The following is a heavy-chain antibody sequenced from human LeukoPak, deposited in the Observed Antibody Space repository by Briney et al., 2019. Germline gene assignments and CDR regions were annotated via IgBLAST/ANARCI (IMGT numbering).Heavy chain of an antibody. J-gene: IGHJ4*02. CDR1: GFTFSSYS. V-gene: IGHV3-48*02. CDR3: ARVVYSYGQYYFDY. CDR2: ISTGSSNI. D-gene: IGHD5-18*01. Sequence: GGSLRLSCAASGFTFSSYSMNWVRQAPGKGLEWVSYISTGSSNIYYAGSVKGRFTISRDNAKDSLYLQMNSLRDEDTAVYYCARVVYSYGQYYFDYWGQGTLVPVSS.